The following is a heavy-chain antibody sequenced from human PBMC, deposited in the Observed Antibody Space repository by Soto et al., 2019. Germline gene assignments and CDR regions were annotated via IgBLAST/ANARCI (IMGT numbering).Heavy chain of an antibody. V-gene: IGHV4-61*08. CDR2: IYYSGST. D-gene: IGHD3-9*01. CDR3: AREVRYFDWLSPPYYYGMDV. J-gene: IGHJ6*02. CDR1: GGSISSRGYY. Sequence: SETLSLTCTVSGGSISSRGYYWGWIRQPPGKGLEWIGYIYYSGSTNYNPSLKSRVTISVDTSKNQFSLKLSSVTAADTAVYYCAREVRYFDWLSPPYYYGMDVWGQGTTVTVSS.